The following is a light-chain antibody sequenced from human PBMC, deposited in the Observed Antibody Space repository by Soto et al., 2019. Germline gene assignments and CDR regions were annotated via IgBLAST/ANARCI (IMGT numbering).Light chain of an antibody. Sequence: EIVLPQSPGTLSLSPGGRATLXXRASQPIASNVAWYQQRPGQPPRXLIFGASTRASDVPDGFTGSGSGTQFTLTIASLHSEDFAVYFCQQYNNWPYTFGQGTKVDIK. CDR1: QPIASN. CDR2: GAS. J-gene: IGKJ2*01. V-gene: IGKV3-15*01. CDR3: QQYNNWPYT.